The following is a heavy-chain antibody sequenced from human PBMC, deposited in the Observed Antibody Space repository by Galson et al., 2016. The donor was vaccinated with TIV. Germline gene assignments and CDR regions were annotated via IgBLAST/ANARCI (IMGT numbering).Heavy chain of an antibody. CDR2: IHPQNGGA. CDR3: TRGGGGAYTFDAFDI. J-gene: IGHJ3*02. CDR1: GYSFTVYR. D-gene: IGHD2/OR15-2a*01. Sequence: SGKVSCKASGYSFTVYRVHWVRQAPGQGLEWMGWIHPQNGGANYAQKFQGRVTLTRDTSISTVYMELRRLKSDDTAVYFCTRGGGGAYTFDAFDIWGQGTMVTVSS. V-gene: IGHV1-2*02.